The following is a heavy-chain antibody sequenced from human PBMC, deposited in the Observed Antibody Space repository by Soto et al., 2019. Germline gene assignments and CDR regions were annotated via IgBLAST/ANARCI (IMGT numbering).Heavy chain of an antibody. V-gene: IGHV3-21*01. J-gene: IGHJ5*02. Sequence: GGSLRLSCAASGFTFSSYSMNWVRQAPGKGLEWVSSISSSSSYIYYADSVKGRFTISRDNAKNSLYLQMNSLRAEDTAVYYCARDPALGHDYGDDNWFDPWGQGTLVTVSS. D-gene: IGHD4-17*01. CDR2: ISSSSSYI. CDR3: ARDPALGHDYGDDNWFDP. CDR1: GFTFSSYS.